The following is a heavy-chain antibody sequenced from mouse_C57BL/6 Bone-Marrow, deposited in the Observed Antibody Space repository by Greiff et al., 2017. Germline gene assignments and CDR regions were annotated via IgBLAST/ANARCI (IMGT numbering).Heavy chain of an antibody. D-gene: IGHD1-1*01. CDR1: GYTFTSYG. CDR3: ARETTVVAHWYFDV. V-gene: IGHV1-81*01. CDR2: IYPRSGNT. Sequence: QVQLQQSGAELARPGASVKLSCKASGYTFTSYGISWVKQRTGQGLEWIGEIYPRSGNTYYNEKFKGKATLTADKSSSTAYMELRSLTSEDSAVYFCARETTVVAHWYFDVWGTGTTVTVSS. J-gene: IGHJ1*03.